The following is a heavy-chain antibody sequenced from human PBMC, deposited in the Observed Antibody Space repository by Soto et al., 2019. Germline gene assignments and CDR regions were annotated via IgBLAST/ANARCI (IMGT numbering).Heavy chain of an antibody. CDR1: GGSFSGYS. CDR3: ARGGVSTIFGVDNSRVFDP. Sequence: QVQLQQWGAGLLKPSETLSLTCAVYGGSFSGYSWIWIRQPPGKGLEWIGEINHSGSTNYNPSLKSRVTISVDTSKNQFSLKLSSVTAADTAVYYCARGGVSTIFGVDNSRVFDPWGQGTLVTVSS. CDR2: INHSGST. D-gene: IGHD3-3*01. J-gene: IGHJ5*02. V-gene: IGHV4-34*01.